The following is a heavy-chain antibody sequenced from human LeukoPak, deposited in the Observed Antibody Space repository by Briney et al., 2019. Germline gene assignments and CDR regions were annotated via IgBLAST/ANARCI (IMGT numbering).Heavy chain of an antibody. J-gene: IGHJ6*03. CDR3: ARAIPSDFWSGYLPGGYYYYMDV. Sequence: SETLSLTCTVSGGSISSTSYYWGWIRQPPGKGLEWIGSIYYSGSTYNNPSLKSRVTISVDTSKNQFSLKLSSVTAADTAVYYCARAIPSDFWSGYLPGGYYYYMDVWGKGTTVTVSS. V-gene: IGHV4-39*07. D-gene: IGHD3-3*01. CDR1: GGSISSTSYY. CDR2: IYYSGST.